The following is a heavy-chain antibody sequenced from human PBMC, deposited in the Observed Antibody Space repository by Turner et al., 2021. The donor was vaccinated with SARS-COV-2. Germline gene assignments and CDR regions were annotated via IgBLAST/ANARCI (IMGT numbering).Heavy chain of an antibody. Sequence: EVQLVESGGGLVKPVGSLRLSCAASGFTFSTYSMTWVRQAPGKGLEWVTAISSSSSYIYDANSVKGRLTISRDNAKNSLYLQMNSLRAEDTAVYYCARARWHYYDSSGYYPDAFDIWGQGTMVTVSS. J-gene: IGHJ3*02. D-gene: IGHD3-22*01. CDR1: GFTFSTYS. CDR2: ISSSSSYI. CDR3: ARARWHYYDSSGYYPDAFDI. V-gene: IGHV3-21*01.